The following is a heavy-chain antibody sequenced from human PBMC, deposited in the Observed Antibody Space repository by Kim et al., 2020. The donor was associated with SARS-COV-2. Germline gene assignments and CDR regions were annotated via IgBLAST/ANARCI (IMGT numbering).Heavy chain of an antibody. CDR3: ARNGATYEFDY. Sequence: GGSLRLSCAASGFTFSGYGMHWVRQAPGKGLEWVAIIWYDGSQEYYADSVKGRFTISRDDPKNTLFLQMSSLRAEDTAAYYCARNGATYEFDYWGQGTLVTVSS. V-gene: IGHV3-33*01. D-gene: IGHD2-8*01. CDR2: IWYDGSQE. CDR1: GFTFSGYG. J-gene: IGHJ4*02.